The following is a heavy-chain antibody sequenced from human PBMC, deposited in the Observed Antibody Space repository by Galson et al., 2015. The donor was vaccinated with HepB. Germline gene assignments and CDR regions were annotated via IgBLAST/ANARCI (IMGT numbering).Heavy chain of an antibody. J-gene: IGHJ6*02. CDR3: ARDLAVGTGTDYYHVMDV. D-gene: IGHD1-1*01. V-gene: IGHV6-1*01. Sequence: CAISGDSVSSNSAAWNWIRQSPSRGLEWLGRTYYRSKWYNDYAVSVKSRITINPDTSKNQFSLQLNSVTPEDTAVYYCARDLAVGTGTDYYHVMDVWGHGTPVTVSS. CDR1: GDSVSSNSAA. CDR2: TYYRSKWYN.